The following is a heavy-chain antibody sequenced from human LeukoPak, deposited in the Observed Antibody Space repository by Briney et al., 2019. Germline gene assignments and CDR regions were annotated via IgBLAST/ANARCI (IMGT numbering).Heavy chain of an antibody. CDR2: IYYSGST. Sequence: NSSETLSLTCTVSGGSISSANYYWGWIRQPSGKGLEWIGYIYYSGSTNYNPSLKSRVTISVDTSKNQFSLKLSSVTAADTAVYYCARSPRGYSGYDYFYYYYYYMDVWGKGTTVTISS. CDR3: ARSPRGYSGYDYFYYYYYYMDV. V-gene: IGHV4-61*01. J-gene: IGHJ6*03. CDR1: GGSISSANYY. D-gene: IGHD5-12*01.